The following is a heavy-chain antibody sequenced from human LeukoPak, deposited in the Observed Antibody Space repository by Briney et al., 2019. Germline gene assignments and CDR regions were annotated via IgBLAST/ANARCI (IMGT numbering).Heavy chain of an antibody. Sequence: GGSLRLSCAASGFTFSNYDMSWVRQVPGKGLEWVSAISAHGDDTYYIDSVRGRFTISRDNSKNTLNMQMSSLRAEDTAIYYCAKDTHFDYWGQGILVTVSS. CDR2: ISAHGDDT. J-gene: IGHJ4*02. CDR1: GFTFSNYD. V-gene: IGHV3-23*01. CDR3: AKDTHFDY.